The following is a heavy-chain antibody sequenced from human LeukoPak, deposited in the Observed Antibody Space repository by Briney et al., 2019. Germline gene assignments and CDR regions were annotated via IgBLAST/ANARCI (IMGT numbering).Heavy chain of an antibody. V-gene: IGHV4-39*01. D-gene: IGHD3-10*01. CDR2: LYYSGST. CDR1: GGSISSSTFY. CDR3: ARRPRGYYGSGSGGWFDP. J-gene: IGHJ5*02. Sequence: SETLSLTCTVSGGSISSSTFYWGWIRQPPGKGLEWIGSLYYSGSTYYNPSLKSRVTISVDTSKNQFSLKLSSVTAADMAVYYCARRPRGYYGSGSGGWFDPWGQGTLVTVSS.